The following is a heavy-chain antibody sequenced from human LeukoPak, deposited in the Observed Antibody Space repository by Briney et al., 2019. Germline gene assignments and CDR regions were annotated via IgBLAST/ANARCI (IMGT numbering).Heavy chain of an antibody. V-gene: IGHV1-18*01. Sequence: ASVKVSCKASGYTFTSYGISWVRQAPGQGLEWMGWISAYNGNTNYAQKLQGRVTMTTGTSTSTAYMELRSLRSDDTAVYYCARDPGIAVAGLFFDYWGQGTLVTVSS. J-gene: IGHJ4*02. CDR2: ISAYNGNT. CDR1: GYTFTSYG. D-gene: IGHD6-19*01. CDR3: ARDPGIAVAGLFFDY.